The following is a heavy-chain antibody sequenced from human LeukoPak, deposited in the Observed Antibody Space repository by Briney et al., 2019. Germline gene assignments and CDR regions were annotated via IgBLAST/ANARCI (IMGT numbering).Heavy chain of an antibody. J-gene: IGHJ4*02. CDR1: GYTFTGYY. CDR2: INPNSGGT. D-gene: IGHD6-19*01. Sequence: GASVKVSCKASGYTFTGYYMHWVRQAPGQGLEWMGWINPNSGGTNYAQKFQGRVTMTRDTSISTAYMELSRLRSDDTAVYYCARDFGIAVAETLRRLDYWGQGTLVTVSS. CDR3: ARDFGIAVAETLRRLDY. V-gene: IGHV1-2*02.